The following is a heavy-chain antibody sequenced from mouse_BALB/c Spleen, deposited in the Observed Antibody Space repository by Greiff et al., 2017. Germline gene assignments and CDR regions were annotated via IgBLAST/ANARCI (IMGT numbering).Heavy chain of an antibody. CDR1: GFSLTSYG. CDR2: IWRGGST. Sequence: VKVVESGPSLVQPSQSLSITCTVSGFSLTSYGVHWVRQSPGKGLEWLGVIWRGGSTDYNAAFMSRLSITKDNSKSQVFFKMNSLQADDTAIYYCAKGSTGYDLDYWGQGTTLTVSS. J-gene: IGHJ2*01. V-gene: IGHV2-5-1*01. D-gene: IGHD2-14*01. CDR3: AKGSTGYDLDY.